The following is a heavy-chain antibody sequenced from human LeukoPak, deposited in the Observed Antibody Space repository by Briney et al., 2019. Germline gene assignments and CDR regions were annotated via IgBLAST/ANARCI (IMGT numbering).Heavy chain of an antibody. J-gene: IGHJ4*02. Sequence: SETLSLTCAVYGGSFSGYYWSWIRQPPGKGLEWIGEINHSGSTNYNPSLKSRVTISVDTSKNQFSLKLSSVTAADTAVYYCARDGVGYDYWGQGTLVTVSS. CDR3: ARDGVGYDY. D-gene: IGHD2-8*01. CDR2: INHSGST. CDR1: GGSFSGYY. V-gene: IGHV4-34*01.